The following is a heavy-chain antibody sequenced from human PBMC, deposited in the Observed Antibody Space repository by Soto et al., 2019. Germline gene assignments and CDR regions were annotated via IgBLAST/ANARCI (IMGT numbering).Heavy chain of an antibody. V-gene: IGHV5-10-1*01. D-gene: IGHD6-6*01. J-gene: IGHJ6*02. CDR1: GYRCTSYW. Sequence: XESLKVSWKGSGYRCTSYWISWVRQMPGKGLEWMGRIDPSDSYTNYSPSFQGHVTISADESISTAYLQWSSLKASDTAMYYCPMCIAARPLGYYYGMDVWGQRTTVTVSS. CDR2: IDPSDSYT. CDR3: PMCIAARPLGYYYGMDV.